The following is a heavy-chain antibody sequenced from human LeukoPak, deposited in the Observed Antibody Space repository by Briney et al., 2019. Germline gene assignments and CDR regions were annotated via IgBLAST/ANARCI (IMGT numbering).Heavy chain of an antibody. CDR2: IYYSGST. CDR1: GASISSYY. CDR3: ARVVTAIRSDAFDI. J-gene: IGHJ3*02. V-gene: IGHV4-59*06. Sequence: PSETLSLTCTVSGASISSYYWSWIRQHPGKGLEWIGYIYYSGSTYYNPSLKSRVTISVDTSKNQFSLKLSSVTAADTAVYYCARVVTAIRSDAFDIWGQGTMVTVSS. D-gene: IGHD2-21*02.